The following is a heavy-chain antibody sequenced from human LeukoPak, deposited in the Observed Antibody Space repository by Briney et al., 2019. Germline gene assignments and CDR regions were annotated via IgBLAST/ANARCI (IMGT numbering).Heavy chain of an antibody. CDR2: INPNSGGT. D-gene: IGHD5-24*01. V-gene: IGHV1-2*02. CDR1: GYTFTGYY. Sequence: ASVKVSCKASGYTFTGYYMHWVRQAPGQGLEWMGWINPNSGGTNYAQKFQGRVTMTGDTSISTAYMELSRLRSDDTAVYYCAREGGVEMATISPFDYWGQGTLVTVSS. CDR3: AREGGVEMATISPFDY. J-gene: IGHJ4*02.